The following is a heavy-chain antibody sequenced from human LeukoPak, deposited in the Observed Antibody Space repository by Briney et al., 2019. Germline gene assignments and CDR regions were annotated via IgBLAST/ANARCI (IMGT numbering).Heavy chain of an antibody. V-gene: IGHV4-30-2*01. CDR1: GGSISSGGYY. J-gene: IGHJ4*02. CDR2: IYHSGST. Sequence: SETLSLTCTVSGGSISSGGYYWSWIRQPPRKGLEWIGYIYHSGSTYYNPSLKSRVTISVDRSKNQFSLKLSSVTAADTAVYYCASRPNDSWSGPFDYWGQGTLVTVSS. D-gene: IGHD3-3*01. CDR3: ASRPNDSWSGPFDY.